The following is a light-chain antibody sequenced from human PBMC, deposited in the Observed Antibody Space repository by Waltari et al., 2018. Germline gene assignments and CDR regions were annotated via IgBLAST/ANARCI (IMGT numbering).Light chain of an antibody. Sequence: EIVLTQFPGTLSLSPGDRATLSCRASQIVSSTYLAWYQKKPGQAPRLLIFCASSSATGIPAMFSGSGSGTDFTLTISRLEPEDFAVYYCQQYGDSPITFGQGTLLEIK. J-gene: IGKJ5*01. CDR2: CAS. CDR1: QIVSSTY. V-gene: IGKV3-20*01. CDR3: QQYGDSPIT.